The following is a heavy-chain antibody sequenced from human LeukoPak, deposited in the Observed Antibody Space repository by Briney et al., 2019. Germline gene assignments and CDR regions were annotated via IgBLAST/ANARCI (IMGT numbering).Heavy chain of an antibody. J-gene: IGHJ6*03. CDR1: GGSISSYY. Sequence: SETLSLTCTVSGGSISSYYWSWIRQPAGKGLEWIGRIYTSGSTNYNPSLKSRVTMSVDTSKNQFSLKLSSVTAADTAVYYCARDRYGDYEYYYYYYMDVWGEGTTVTISS. D-gene: IGHD4-17*01. V-gene: IGHV4-4*07. CDR3: ARDRYGDYEYYYYYYMDV. CDR2: IYTSGST.